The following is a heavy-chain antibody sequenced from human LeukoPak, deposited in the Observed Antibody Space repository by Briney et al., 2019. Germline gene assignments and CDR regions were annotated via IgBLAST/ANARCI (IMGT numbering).Heavy chain of an antibody. V-gene: IGHV3-21*01. CDR1: GFTVSSTH. J-gene: IGHJ4*02. D-gene: IGHD5-18*01. Sequence: GGSLRLSCAASGFTVSSTHMGWVRQAPGKGLEWVSSISSSSSYIYYADSVKGRFTISRDNAKNSLYLQMNSLRAEDTAVYYCARVMSYGYGSGDYWGQGTLVTVSS. CDR3: ARVMSYGYGSGDY. CDR2: ISSSSSYI.